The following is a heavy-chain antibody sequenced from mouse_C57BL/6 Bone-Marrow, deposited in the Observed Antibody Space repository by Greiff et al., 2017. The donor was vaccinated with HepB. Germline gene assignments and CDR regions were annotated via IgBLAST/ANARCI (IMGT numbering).Heavy chain of an antibody. CDR2: IDPSDSYT. CDR3: AREGGTTVVSYFDY. V-gene: IGHV1-59*01. D-gene: IGHD1-1*01. Sequence: QVQLQQSGAELVRPGTSVKLSCKASGYTFTSYWMHWVKQRPGQGLEWIGVIDPSDSYTNYNQKFNGKATLTVDTSSSTAYMQLSSLTSEDSAVYYAAREGGTTVVSYFDYWGQGTTLTVSS. CDR1: GYTFTSYW. J-gene: IGHJ2*01.